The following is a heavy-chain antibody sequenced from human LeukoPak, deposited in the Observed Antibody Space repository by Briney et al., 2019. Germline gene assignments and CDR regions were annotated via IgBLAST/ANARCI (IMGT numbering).Heavy chain of an antibody. Sequence: SVKVSCKASGSTFSSYAISWVRQAPGQGLEWMGGIIPIFGTANYAQKFQGRVTITTDESTSTAYMELSSLRSEDTAVYYCARGVGGSYYYYYYMDVWGKGTTVTVSS. J-gene: IGHJ6*03. D-gene: IGHD1-26*01. CDR2: IIPIFGTA. CDR1: GSTFSSYA. CDR3: ARGVGGSYYYYYYMDV. V-gene: IGHV1-69*05.